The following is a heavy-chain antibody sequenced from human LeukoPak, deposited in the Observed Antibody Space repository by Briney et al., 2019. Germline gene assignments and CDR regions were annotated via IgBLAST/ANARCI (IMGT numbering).Heavy chain of an antibody. CDR2: RSYDGSNK. CDR3: ATYDSSGYYHDY. J-gene: IGHJ4*02. V-gene: IGHV3-30-3*01. Sequence: PGGSLRLSCAASGFTFSSYAMHWVRQAPGKGLEWVAVRSYDGSNKYYADSVKGRFTISRDNSKNTLYLQMNSLRAEDTAVYYCATYDSSGYYHDYWGQGTLVTVSS. D-gene: IGHD3-22*01. CDR1: GFTFSSYA.